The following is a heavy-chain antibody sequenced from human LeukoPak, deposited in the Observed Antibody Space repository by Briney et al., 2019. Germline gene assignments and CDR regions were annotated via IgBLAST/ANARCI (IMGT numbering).Heavy chain of an antibody. D-gene: IGHD3-10*01. CDR1: GYTFTGYF. CDR2: INPNSGGT. CDR3: SRDRGYYDSGNYPTDY. J-gene: IGHJ4*02. Sequence: ASVKLSCKASGYTFTGYFIHWVRQAPGQGLEWMGWINPNSGGTNYAQKFQGRVTMTGDTSINTTYMELSRLTSDDTAVYYCSRDRGYYDSGNYPTDYWGQGTLVTVSS. V-gene: IGHV1-2*02.